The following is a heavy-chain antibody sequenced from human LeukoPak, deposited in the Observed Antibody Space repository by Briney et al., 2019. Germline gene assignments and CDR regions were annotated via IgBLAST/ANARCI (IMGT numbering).Heavy chain of an antibody. CDR1: GXTFSSYG. Sequence: PGGSLRLSCAASGXTFSSYGMHWVRQAPGKGLEWVAVISYDGSNKYYADSVKGRFTISRDNSTNTLYLQMNSLRAEDTAVYYCRYFLPHFDYWGQGTVVTVSS. J-gene: IGHJ4*02. CDR3: RYFLPHFDY. V-gene: IGHV3-30*03. CDR2: ISYDGSNK. D-gene: IGHD2/OR15-2a*01.